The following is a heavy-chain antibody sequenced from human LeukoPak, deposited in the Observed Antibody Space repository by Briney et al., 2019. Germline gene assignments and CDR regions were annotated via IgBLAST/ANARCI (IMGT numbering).Heavy chain of an antibody. J-gene: IGHJ3*01. CDR1: GGSFSGYY. V-gene: IGHV4-34*01. CDR2: INHSGST. Sequence: SETLSLTCAVYGGSFSGYYWSWSRQTPGKGLEWIGEINHSGSTSYNPALKSRVTISVDTSKNQFSLKLSSVTAADTSVYYCASIHQLRGTDVFDLWGQGTMVTVSS. CDR3: ASIHQLRGTDVFDL. D-gene: IGHD1-1*01.